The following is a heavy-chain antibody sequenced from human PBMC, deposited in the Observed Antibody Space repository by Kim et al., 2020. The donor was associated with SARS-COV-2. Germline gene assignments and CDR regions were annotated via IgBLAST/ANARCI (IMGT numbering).Heavy chain of an antibody. J-gene: IGHJ6*02. CDR3: AKDVDSYGQRSYYYGMDV. Sequence: GGSLRLSCAASGFTFSSYGMHWVRQAPGKGLEWVAVISYDGSNKYYADSVKGRFTISRDNSKNTLYLQMNSLRAEDTAVYYCAKDVDSYGQRSYYYGMDVWGQGTTVTVSS. D-gene: IGHD5-18*01. CDR1: GFTFSSYG. CDR2: ISYDGSNK. V-gene: IGHV3-30*18.